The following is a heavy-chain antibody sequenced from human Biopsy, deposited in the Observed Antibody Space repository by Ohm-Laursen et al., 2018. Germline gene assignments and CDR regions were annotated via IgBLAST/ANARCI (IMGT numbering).Heavy chain of an antibody. J-gene: IGHJ6*02. D-gene: IGHD3-22*01. Sequence: SETLSLTCAVYGESFNGYYWSWIRRTPGKGLEWIGEINHSGRTNYNPSLKSQVTISVDTSKNQFSLKVRSVTAADTAVYYCVRGVDYYDPYHYYALDVWGQGTTVTVSS. V-gene: IGHV4-34*01. CDR1: GESFNGYY. CDR3: VRGVDYYDPYHYYALDV. CDR2: INHSGRT.